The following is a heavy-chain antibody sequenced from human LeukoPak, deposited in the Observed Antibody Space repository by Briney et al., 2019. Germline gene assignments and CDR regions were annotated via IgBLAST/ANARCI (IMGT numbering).Heavy chain of an antibody. Sequence: GGSLRLSCAASGFTFSSYAVSWVRQAPGKGLEWVSAISDSGGSTYYADSVKGRFTISRDNSKNTLYLQMNSLRAEDTAVYYCAKDGDNHESFDYWGQGTLVTVSS. CDR3: AKDGDNHESFDY. CDR1: GFTFSSYA. D-gene: IGHD4-17*01. J-gene: IGHJ4*02. V-gene: IGHV3-23*01. CDR2: ISDSGGST.